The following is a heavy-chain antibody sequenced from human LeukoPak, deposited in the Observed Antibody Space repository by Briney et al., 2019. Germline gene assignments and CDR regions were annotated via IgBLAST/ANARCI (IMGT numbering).Heavy chain of an antibody. CDR3: ARDQTFSGYDSSGYGAFDI. D-gene: IGHD3-22*01. CDR2: ITHSGST. Sequence: PSETLSLTCAVYGGSFSDYYWSWIRQPPGKGLEWLGEITHSGSTNHNPSLKSRVTISVDTSKNQFSLKLTSVTAANTAVYYCARDQTFSGYDSSGYGAFDIWGQGTMVTVSS. CDR1: GGSFSDYY. J-gene: IGHJ3*02. V-gene: IGHV4-34*01.